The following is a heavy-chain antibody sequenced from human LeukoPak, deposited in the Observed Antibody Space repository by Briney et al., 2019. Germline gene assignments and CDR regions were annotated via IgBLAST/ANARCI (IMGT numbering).Heavy chain of an antibody. CDR1: GFIFSKYG. J-gene: IGHJ4*02. D-gene: IGHD3-22*01. V-gene: IGHV3-30*02. CDR3: TRGGFYDGSGYYPFDY. CDR2: IQYDESNK. Sequence: GGSLRLSCVASGFIFSKYGMHWVRQAPGRGLEWVAFIQYDESNKYYADSIKGRFTLSRDNSKNTLYLQLNSLRPEDTAVYYCTRGGFYDGSGYYPFDYWGQGTLVTGSS.